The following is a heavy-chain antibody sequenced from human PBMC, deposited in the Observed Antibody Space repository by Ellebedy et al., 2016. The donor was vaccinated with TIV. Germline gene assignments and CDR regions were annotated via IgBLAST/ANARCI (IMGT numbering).Heavy chain of an antibody. V-gene: IGHV1-69*13. CDR1: GGTFSSYA. D-gene: IGHD6-6*01. J-gene: IGHJ4*02. Sequence: SVKVSXKASGGTFSSYAISWVRQAPGQGLEWMGGIIPIFGTANYAQKFQGRVTITADESTSTAYMELSSLRSEDTAVYYCARVGAREYSSSGDFDYWGQGTLVTVSS. CDR3: ARVGAREYSSSGDFDY. CDR2: IIPIFGTA.